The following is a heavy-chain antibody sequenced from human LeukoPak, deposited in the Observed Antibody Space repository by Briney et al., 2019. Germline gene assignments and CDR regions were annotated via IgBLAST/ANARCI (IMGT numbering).Heavy chain of an antibody. J-gene: IGHJ5*02. CDR3: ARYSYGLTNNWFDP. CDR1: GFTFSSYE. D-gene: IGHD5-18*01. V-gene: IGHV3-48*03. CDR2: ISNSGSTI. Sequence: PGGSLRLSCAASGFTFSSYEMNWVRQAPGKGLEWVSYISNSGSTIYYADSVKGRFTISRDNAQNSLYLQMNSLRAEDTAVYYCARYSYGLTNNWFDPWGQGTLVTVSA.